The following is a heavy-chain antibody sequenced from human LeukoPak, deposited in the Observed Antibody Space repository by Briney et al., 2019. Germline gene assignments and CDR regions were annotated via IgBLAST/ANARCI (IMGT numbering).Heavy chain of an antibody. CDR3: ARGYYDSSGYYSPLGWFDP. D-gene: IGHD3-22*01. V-gene: IGHV4-34*01. J-gene: IGHJ5*02. CDR2: INHSGST. CDR1: GGSFSGYY. Sequence: SETLSLTCAVYGGSFSGYYWSWIRQPPGKGLEWIGEINHSGSTNYNPSLKSRVTISVDTSKNQFSLKLSSVTAADTAVYYCARGYYDSSGYYSPLGWFDPWGQGTLVTVSS.